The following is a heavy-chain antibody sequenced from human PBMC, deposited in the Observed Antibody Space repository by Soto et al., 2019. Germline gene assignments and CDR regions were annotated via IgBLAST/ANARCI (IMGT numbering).Heavy chain of an antibody. CDR1: GYRFSSSW. D-gene: IGHD3-22*01. Sequence: PGESLKISCQGTGYRFSSSWIGWVRQKPGKGLEWMGIIFPSDSDTRYSPSFQGQVTISADRSTSTVFLQWASLKASDTAVYFCARKDKSGYFNWFDPWGQGTLVTVSS. J-gene: IGHJ5*02. CDR3: ARKDKSGYFNWFDP. V-gene: IGHV5-51*01. CDR2: IFPSDSDT.